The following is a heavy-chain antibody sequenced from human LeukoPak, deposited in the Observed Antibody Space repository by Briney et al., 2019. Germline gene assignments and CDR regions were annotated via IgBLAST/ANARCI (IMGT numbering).Heavy chain of an antibody. CDR1: GGSLSSSY. J-gene: IGHJ3*02. D-gene: IGHD3-22*01. Sequence: SETLSLTYTVSGGSLSSSYSSCRRQPPGKGLEWIGYIYYSGSTSYNPSLKSRVTISVDTSKNQFSLNLGSVTAADTAVDYCPKRAIGIVVVNIWGQGTMVTVSS. CDR3: PKRAIGIVVVNI. CDR2: IYYSGST. V-gene: IGHV4-59*08.